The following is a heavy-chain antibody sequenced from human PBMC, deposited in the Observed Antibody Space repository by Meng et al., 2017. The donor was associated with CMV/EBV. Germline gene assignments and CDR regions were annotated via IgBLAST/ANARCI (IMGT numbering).Heavy chain of an antibody. D-gene: IGHD2-2*01. J-gene: IGHJ4*02. CDR2: IKHSGGT. CDR1: GGSFGGYY. CDR3: ARGFPSWRKPAYYFDY. Sequence: GLLHPSAPPPRPLAFAGGSFGGYYRSWTRQPPGKGLEWIWEIKHSGGTNYNPSLKSRVTISVDTSKNQFSLKLSSVTAADTAVYYCARGFPSWRKPAYYFDYWGQGTPVTVSS. V-gene: IGHV4-34*01.